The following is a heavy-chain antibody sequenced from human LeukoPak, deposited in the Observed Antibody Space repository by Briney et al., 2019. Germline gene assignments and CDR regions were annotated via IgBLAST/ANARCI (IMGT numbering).Heavy chain of an antibody. J-gene: IGHJ6*03. CDR1: GFTFSNYA. CDR3: AKGSKNYYYYYMDV. V-gene: IGHV3-23*01. CDR2: ISDVGGNA. D-gene: IGHD2-2*01. Sequence: GGSLRLSCAASGFTFSNYALAWVRQAPGKGLEWVSTISDVGGNAYYVDSVKGRFTVSRDNSGNTLYLQMNRLRAEDTAVYYCAKGSKNYYYYYMDVWGKGTTVTVSS.